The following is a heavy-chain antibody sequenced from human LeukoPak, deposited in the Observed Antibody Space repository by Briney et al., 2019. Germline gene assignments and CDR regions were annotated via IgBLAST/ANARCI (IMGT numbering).Heavy chain of an antibody. CDR3: ARGEKGHDY. J-gene: IGHJ4*02. CDR1: GFTFSNYG. Sequence: GGSLRLSCAASGFTFSNYGMHWVRQAPGKGLEWVSVIYTGGSTYYADSVKGRFTISRDSSKNTVYFQMNSLRAEDTAVYYCARGEKGHDYWGQGTLVTVSS. V-gene: IGHV3-66*01. CDR2: IYTGGST.